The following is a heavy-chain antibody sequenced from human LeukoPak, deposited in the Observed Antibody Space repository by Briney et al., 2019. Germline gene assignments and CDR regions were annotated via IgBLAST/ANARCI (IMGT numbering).Heavy chain of an antibody. CDR2: IYYSGNT. CDR1: GGSISSYY. J-gene: IGHJ4*02. CDR3: ARQTGSGLFILP. Sequence: SETLSLTCTVSGGSISSYYWGWLRQPPGKGLEWIGSIYYSGNTYYNASLKSQVSISIDTSKNQFSLKLTSVTAADTAVYYCARQTGSGLFILPGGQGTLVTVSS. V-gene: IGHV4-39*01. D-gene: IGHD3/OR15-3a*01.